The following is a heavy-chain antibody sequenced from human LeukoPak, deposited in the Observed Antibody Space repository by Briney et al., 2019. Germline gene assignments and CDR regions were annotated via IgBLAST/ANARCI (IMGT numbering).Heavy chain of an antibody. Sequence: SQTLSLTCTVSGGSISSGGYYWSWIRQHPGKGLGWIGYIYYSGSTYYNPSLKSRVAISVDTSKNQFSLKLSSVTAADTAVYYCARGVGSSWFEYYFDYWGQGTLVTVSS. CDR1: GGSISSGGYY. V-gene: IGHV4-31*03. D-gene: IGHD6-13*01. CDR3: ARGVGSSWFEYYFDY. J-gene: IGHJ4*02. CDR2: IYYSGST.